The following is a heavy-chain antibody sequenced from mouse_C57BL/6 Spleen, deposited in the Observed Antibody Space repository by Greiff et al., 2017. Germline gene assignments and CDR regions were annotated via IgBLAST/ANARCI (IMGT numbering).Heavy chain of an antibody. D-gene: IGHD4-1*01. J-gene: IGHJ2*01. CDR2: IDPSDSYT. V-gene: IGHV1-69*01. Sequence: VQLQQPGAELVMPGASVKLSCKASGYTFTSYWMHWVKQRPGQGLEWIGEIDPSDSYTNYNQKFKGKSTLTVDKSSSTAYMQLSSLTSEDSAVYYCARSWDHLDYWGQGTTLTVSS. CDR1: GYTFTSYW. CDR3: ARSWDHLDY.